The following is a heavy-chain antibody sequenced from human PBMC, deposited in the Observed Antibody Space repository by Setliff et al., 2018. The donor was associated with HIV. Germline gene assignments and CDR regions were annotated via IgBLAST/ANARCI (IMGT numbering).Heavy chain of an antibody. D-gene: IGHD3-16*01. V-gene: IGHV5-51*01. J-gene: IGHJ5*01. CDR1: GYSFTSYW. Sequence: GESLKISCKGSGYSFTSYWIGWVRQMPGKGLEWMGIIYPGDSDTRYSPSFQGQVTISADKSISTAYLRWRSLRASDTAIYFCAKHGFERKSPYNWFDSWGQGTLVTVSS. CDR2: IYPGDSDT. CDR3: AKHGFERKSPYNWFDS.